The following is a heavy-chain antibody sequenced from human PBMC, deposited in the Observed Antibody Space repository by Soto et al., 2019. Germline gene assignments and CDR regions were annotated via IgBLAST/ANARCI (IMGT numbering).Heavy chain of an antibody. CDR3: AHTYSSGGGVGGFGY. J-gene: IGHJ4*02. CDR2: IYWDDDK. Sequence: QITLKESGPTLVKPTQTLTLTCTFSGFSLSTSGVGVGWIRQPPGKALEWLALIYWDDDKRYSPSLKGRLTITKDTPKNQQALTMTNMDPVDTAAYYRAHTYSSGGGVGGFGYWGQGTLVTVSS. V-gene: IGHV2-5*02. CDR1: GFSLSTSGVG. D-gene: IGHD6-19*01.